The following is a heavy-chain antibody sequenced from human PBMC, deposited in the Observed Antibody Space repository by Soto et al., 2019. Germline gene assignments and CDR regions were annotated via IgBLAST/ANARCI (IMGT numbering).Heavy chain of an antibody. CDR2: INAGNDNT. CDR1: GYTFGSYA. J-gene: IGHJ6*02. V-gene: IGHV1-3*01. D-gene: IGHD3-16*01. Sequence: GASVKVSCKASGYTFGSYAIHWVRQAPGQRLEWMGWINAGNDNTKYSQKFQGRVTITRDTSATTAYMELSSLRSEDTAVYYCARDRXKETSLGPLYYYYGMDVWGQGTTVTVSS. CDR3: ARDRXKETSLGPLYYYYGMDV.